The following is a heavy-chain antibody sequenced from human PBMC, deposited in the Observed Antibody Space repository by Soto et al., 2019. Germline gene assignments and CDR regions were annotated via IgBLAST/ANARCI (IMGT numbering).Heavy chain of an antibody. J-gene: IGHJ3*02. V-gene: IGHV5-51*01. Sequence: GESLKISCKGSGYSFIKYWIGWVRQMPGKGLEWMGIIYPGDSDTRYSPSFQGQVTISADKSISTVYVQWSSLKASDTAMYYCARLQMIRGVVFAFDIWGQGTMVTVSS. CDR2: IYPGDSDT. CDR1: GYSFIKYW. D-gene: IGHD3-10*01. CDR3: ARLQMIRGVVFAFDI.